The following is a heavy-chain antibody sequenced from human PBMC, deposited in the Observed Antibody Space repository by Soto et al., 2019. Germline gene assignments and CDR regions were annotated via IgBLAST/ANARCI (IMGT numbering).Heavy chain of an antibody. CDR2: ISGSGGST. D-gene: IGHD6-19*01. CDR1: GFTFSSYA. CDR3: AKTSSGGWVLKSWQWLGDGYFDY. Sequence: EVQLLESGGGLVQPGGSLRLSCAASGFTFSSYAMSWVRQAPGKGLEWVSAISGSGGSTYYADSVKGRFTISRDNSKNTLYLQMNSLRAEDTAVYYCAKTSSGGWVLKSWQWLGDGYFDYWGQGTLVTVSS. J-gene: IGHJ4*02. V-gene: IGHV3-23*01.